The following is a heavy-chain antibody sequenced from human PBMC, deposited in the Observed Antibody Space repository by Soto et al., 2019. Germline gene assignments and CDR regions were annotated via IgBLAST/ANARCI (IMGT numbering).Heavy chain of an antibody. Sequence: EVQLVESGGGLVQPGGSLRLSCAASGFTFSSYEMNWVRQAPGKGLEWVSYISSSGSTIYYADPVKGRFTISRDNAKNSLYLQMNSLRAEDTAVYYCARDNRDGYNSVFDYWGQGTLVTVSS. J-gene: IGHJ4*02. V-gene: IGHV3-48*03. CDR3: ARDNRDGYNSVFDY. D-gene: IGHD5-12*01. CDR2: ISSSGSTI. CDR1: GFTFSSYE.